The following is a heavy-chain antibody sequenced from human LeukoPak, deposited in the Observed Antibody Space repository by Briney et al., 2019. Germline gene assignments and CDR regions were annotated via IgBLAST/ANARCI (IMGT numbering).Heavy chain of an antibody. V-gene: IGHV3-23*01. CDR3: VIWGDYDVLTGYYVPDY. D-gene: IGHD3-9*01. CDR2: ITGSGTST. CDR1: GFTFSNYA. J-gene: IGHJ4*02. Sequence: GGSLRLSCVASGFTFSNYAMSWVRQAPGKGLEWVSAITGSGTSTYYADCLKGRFTISRDNSKNTVFLQMNSLRHEDTAIYYCVIWGDYDVLTGYYVPDYWGQGTLVTVSS.